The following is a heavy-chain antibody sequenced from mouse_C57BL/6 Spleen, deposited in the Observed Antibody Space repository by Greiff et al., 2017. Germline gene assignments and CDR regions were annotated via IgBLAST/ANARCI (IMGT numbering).Heavy chain of an antibody. J-gene: IGHJ2*01. CDR3: EKGAELYFDY. CDR2: ISDGGSYT. Sequence: DVQLVESGGGLVKPGGSLKLSCAASGFTFSSYAMSWVRQTPEKRLEWVATISDGGSYTYYPDNVQGRFTISRDNAQNNLYLQMSHLKCEDTAMYYCEKGAELYFDYWGQGTTLTVSS. V-gene: IGHV5-4*01. CDR1: GFTFSSYA.